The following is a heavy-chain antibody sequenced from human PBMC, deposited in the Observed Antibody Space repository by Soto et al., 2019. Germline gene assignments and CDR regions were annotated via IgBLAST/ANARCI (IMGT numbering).Heavy chain of an antibody. CDR3: ARDPAP. CDR1: GGSITRGGSY. J-gene: IGHJ5*02. Sequence: QVQLQESGPGLVKPSETLSLTCTVSGGSITRGGSYWSWILQHPGTGLEWIGYIYNSGTTYYNPSLKSRVTISVDTSKHQFSLKLTSVTAADTAVYYCARDPAPWGQGTLVTVSS. V-gene: IGHV4-31*03. CDR2: IYNSGTT.